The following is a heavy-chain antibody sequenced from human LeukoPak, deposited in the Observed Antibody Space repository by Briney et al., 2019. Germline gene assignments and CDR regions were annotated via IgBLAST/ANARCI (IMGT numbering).Heavy chain of an antibody. V-gene: IGHV4-39*02. J-gene: IGHJ4*02. Sequence: SQTLSLTCTVSGGSIRSISYYWGGICQPPGKGLERIGSIYYSGSTYYNPSIKSRVTISVDTSKQHFSLELSFVTAADTAVSCCATSGYDTYPEYWGQGTLVTVSS. CDR2: IYYSGST. CDR3: ATSGYDTYPEY. CDR1: GGSIRSISYY. D-gene: IGHD5-12*01.